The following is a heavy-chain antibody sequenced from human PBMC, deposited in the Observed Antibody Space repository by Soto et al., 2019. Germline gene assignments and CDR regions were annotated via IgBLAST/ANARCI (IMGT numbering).Heavy chain of an antibody. D-gene: IGHD3-22*01. CDR1: GFTFSSYA. Sequence: GGSLRLSCAASGFTFSSYAMHWVRQAPGKGLEWVAVISYDGSNKYYADSVKGRFTISRDNSKNTLYLQMNSLRAEDTAVYYCAIDRSTMIVVVITTTSDSDIWGQVPMVTVS. CDR2: ISYDGSNK. J-gene: IGHJ3*02. CDR3: AIDRSTMIVVVITTTSDSDI. V-gene: IGHV3-30-3*01.